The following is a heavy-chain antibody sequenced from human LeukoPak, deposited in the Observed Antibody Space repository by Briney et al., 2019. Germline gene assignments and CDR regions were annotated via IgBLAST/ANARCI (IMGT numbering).Heavy chain of an antibody. CDR3: ASGPSYSGSNEYFDS. V-gene: IGHV7-4-1*02. CDR2: INTNAGNP. CDR1: GYTFSSYT. Sequence: ASVKVSCKASGYTFSSYTMNWVRQAPGQGLEWMGWINTNAGNPTYAQDYTGRFVFSSDTPVSTTYLQISRLKAEDTAVYYCASGPSYSGSNEYFDSWGQGTLVTVSS. D-gene: IGHD1-26*01. J-gene: IGHJ4*02.